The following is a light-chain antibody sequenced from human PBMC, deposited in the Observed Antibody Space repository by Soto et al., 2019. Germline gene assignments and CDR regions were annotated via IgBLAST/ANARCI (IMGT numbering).Light chain of an antibody. CDR2: GAS. Sequence: EITMTQSPATLSVSPGERATLSCRASHILNIHLAWYQQKPGQAPRLVIYGASARATGIPAKFSGSGSGTEFTLTISSLQSEDFAVYYCQQYNKWPRTFGQGTKVDI. CDR1: HILNIH. CDR3: QQYNKWPRT. J-gene: IGKJ1*01. V-gene: IGKV3D-15*01.